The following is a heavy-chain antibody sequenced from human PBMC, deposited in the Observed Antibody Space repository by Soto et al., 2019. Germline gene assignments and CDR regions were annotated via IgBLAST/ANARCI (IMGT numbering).Heavy chain of an antibody. Sequence: GESLKISCAASGFTFSDYYMTWIRQPPGKGLEWVSYISDSASTTHYADSVKGRLTISRDNANKSLYLHMNSLRAADTTVYYCARDTAFIASRLFHPWGPGTLVTVSS. CDR2: ISDSASTT. CDR1: GFTFSDYY. D-gene: IGHD2-21*01. CDR3: ARDTAFIASRLFHP. J-gene: IGHJ5*02. V-gene: IGHV3-11*01.